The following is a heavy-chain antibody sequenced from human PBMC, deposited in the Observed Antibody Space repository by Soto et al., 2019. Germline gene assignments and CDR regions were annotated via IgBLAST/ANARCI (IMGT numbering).Heavy chain of an antibody. CDR2: IYHSGST. Sequence: SETLSVTCAVSGGSISSSNWWSWVRQPPGKGLEWIGEIYHSGSTNYNPSLKSRVTISVDTPKNQVSLKLSSVTAADTAVYYCARAYDSSIPFDQWGQGILVTVSS. CDR3: ARAYDSSIPFDQ. CDR1: GGSISSSNW. J-gene: IGHJ4*02. V-gene: IGHV4-4*02. D-gene: IGHD3-22*01.